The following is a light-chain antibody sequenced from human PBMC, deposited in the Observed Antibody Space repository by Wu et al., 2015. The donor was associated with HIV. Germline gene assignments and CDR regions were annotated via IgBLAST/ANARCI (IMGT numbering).Light chain of an antibody. J-gene: IGKJ1*01. V-gene: IGKV3-15*01. CDR2: GAS. Sequence: ETVMTQSPATLSVSPGERATLSCRASQSVSSNLAWYQQKPGQAPRLLIYGASTRATGIPARFSGRGSGTDFTLTISRLEPEDFAVYYCQQYGSSPWTFGQGTKVEIK. CDR1: QSVSSN. CDR3: QQYGSSPWT.